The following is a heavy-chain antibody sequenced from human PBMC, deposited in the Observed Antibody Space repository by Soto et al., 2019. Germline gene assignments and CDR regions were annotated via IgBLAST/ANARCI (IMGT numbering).Heavy chain of an antibody. CDR1: GFTFGSSW. CDR3: AQHVRTYGDYYFDY. Sequence: EVQLVESGGGLVQPGGSLRLSCAASGFTFGSSWMSWVRQAPGKGLEWVANIKQDGSDLYYVDSVMGRFTISRDNAKNSLYLELISLRAENTAVYYCAQHVRTYGDYYFDYWGQGNLVTVSS. CDR2: IKQDGSDL. D-gene: IGHD4-17*01. V-gene: IGHV3-7*01. J-gene: IGHJ4*02.